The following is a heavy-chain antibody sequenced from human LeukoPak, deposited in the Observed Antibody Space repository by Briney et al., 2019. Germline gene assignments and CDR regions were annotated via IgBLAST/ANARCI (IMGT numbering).Heavy chain of an antibody. D-gene: IGHD2-21*02. V-gene: IGHV4-59*01. CDR2: IYYSGST. J-gene: IGHJ5*02. CDR3: ARGYCGGDCYSKWFDP. Sequence: SSETLSLTCTVSGGSISSYYWSWIRQPPGKGLEWIGYIYYSGSTNYNPSLKSRVTISVDTSKNQFSLKLSSVTAADTAVYYCARGYCGGDCYSKWFDPWGQGTLVTVSS. CDR1: GGSISSYY.